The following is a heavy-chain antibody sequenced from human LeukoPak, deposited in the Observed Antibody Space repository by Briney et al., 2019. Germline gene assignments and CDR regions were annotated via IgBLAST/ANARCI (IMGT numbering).Heavy chain of an antibody. CDR3: ARVRGCNIDTCYFPMVYFDY. D-gene: IGHD2-21*02. Sequence: GGSLRLSCTGSGFTFGDYGVAWVRQAPGKGLEWVGLIRSKGFGGTAEYAASVKGRFTISRDDSQTIAHLQMNSLKTEDTAVYYCARVRGCNIDTCYFPMVYFDYWGQGTLATVSS. J-gene: IGHJ4*02. V-gene: IGHV3-49*04. CDR1: GFTFGDYG. CDR2: IRSKGFGGTA.